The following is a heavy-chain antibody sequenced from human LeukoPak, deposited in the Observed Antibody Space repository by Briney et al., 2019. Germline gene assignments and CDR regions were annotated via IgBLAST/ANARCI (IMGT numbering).Heavy chain of an antibody. J-gene: IGHJ6*02. CDR2: IWYDGSNK. V-gene: IGHV3-33*01. D-gene: IGHD4-11*01. CDR1: GFTFSSYG. Sequence: GRSLRLSCAASGFTFSSYGMHWVRQAPGKGREWVAVIWYDGSNKYYADSVKGRFTISRDNSKNTLYLQMNSLRAEDTAVYYCARDLSKHYYYGMDVWGQGTTVTVSS. CDR3: ARDLSKHYYYGMDV.